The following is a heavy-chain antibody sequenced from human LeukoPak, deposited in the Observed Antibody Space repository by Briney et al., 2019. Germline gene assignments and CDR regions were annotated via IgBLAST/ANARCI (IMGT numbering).Heavy chain of an antibody. Sequence: GGSLRLSCAASGFTFSTYAMHWVRQAPGKGPEWVAVISDDGSNRYFADSVKGRFTISRDNSKNTLYLQMNSLRAEDTAVYYCATTLTYYFDYWGQGTLVTVSS. CDR2: ISDDGSNR. V-gene: IGHV3-30*07. CDR1: GFTFSTYA. CDR3: ATTLTYYFDY. J-gene: IGHJ4*02.